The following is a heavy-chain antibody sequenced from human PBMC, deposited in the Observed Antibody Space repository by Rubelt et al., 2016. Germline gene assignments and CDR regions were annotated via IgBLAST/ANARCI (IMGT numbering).Heavy chain of an antibody. CDR3: ARDIKGRVAGSFDY. D-gene: IGHD6-19*01. CDR1: GFTFNSYT. V-gene: IGHV3-30*04. CDR2: ISYAATNK. J-gene: IGHJ4*02. Sequence: QVQLVESGGGVVQPGGSLRLSCAASGFTFNSYTMHWVRQAPGKGLEWVAVISYAATNKYYADSVKGGCTIASDNSKNTLYLQMNSLRAEDTAVYYCARDIKGRVAGSFDYWGQGTLVTVSS.